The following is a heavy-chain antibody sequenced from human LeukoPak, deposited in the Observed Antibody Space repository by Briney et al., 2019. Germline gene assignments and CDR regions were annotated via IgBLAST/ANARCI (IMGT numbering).Heavy chain of an antibody. J-gene: IGHJ3*02. D-gene: IGHD2-15*01. CDR2: IYYSGST. CDR3: ASLPVGYAFDI. CDR1: GGSISSSSYY. Sequence: SETLSLTCTVSGGSISSSSYYWGWIRQPPGKGQVWIGSIYYSGSTYYNPSLKSRVTISVDTSKNQFSLKLSSVTAADTAVYYCASLPVGYAFDIWGQGTMVTVSS. V-gene: IGHV4-39*01.